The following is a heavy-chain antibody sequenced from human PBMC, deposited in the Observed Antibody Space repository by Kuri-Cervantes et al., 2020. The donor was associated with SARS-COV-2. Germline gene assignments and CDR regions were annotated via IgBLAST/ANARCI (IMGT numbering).Heavy chain of an antibody. CDR3: ASIGEQDKVDY. J-gene: IGHJ4*02. CDR1: GGSDSSGSYY. Sequence: RTVPGGSDSSGSYYWSWIRQPPGKGLEWIGYIYYSGSTNYNPSLKSRVTISVDPSKNQFTLKLSAVTAADTAVYYCASIGEQDKVDYWGQGTLVTVSS. CDR2: IYYSGST. D-gene: IGHD1/OR15-1a*01. V-gene: IGHV4-61*01.